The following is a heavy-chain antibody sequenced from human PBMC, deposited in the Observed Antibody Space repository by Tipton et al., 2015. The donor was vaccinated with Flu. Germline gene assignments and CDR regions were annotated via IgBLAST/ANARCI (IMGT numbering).Heavy chain of an antibody. J-gene: IGHJ4*02. V-gene: IGHV4-31*03. CDR1: GASLSGGGYY. CDR2: ILGNGNT. D-gene: IGHD1-20*01. CDR3: ATLAITALYDFDY. Sequence: TLSLTCTVSGASLSGGGYYWSWIRQYPGKGLEWIGHILGNGNTFYKPSLKSRFTLSLDTSKTQFSLNVTSVTAADTAVYYCATLAITALYDFDYWGRGTLVTVSS.